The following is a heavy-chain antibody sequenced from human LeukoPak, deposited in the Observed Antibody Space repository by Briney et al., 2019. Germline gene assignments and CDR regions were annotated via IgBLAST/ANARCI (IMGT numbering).Heavy chain of an antibody. CDR2: INHSGST. J-gene: IGHJ4*02. CDR1: GGSFSGYY. Sequence: SETLSLTCVVYGGSFSGYYWTWIRQPPGKGLEWIGEINHSGSTNYNPSLKSRVTISVDTSKNQFSLKLSSVTAADTAVYYCTSTLAGYSSGWYTWGQGTLVTVSP. CDR3: TSTLAGYSSGWYT. V-gene: IGHV4-34*01. D-gene: IGHD6-19*01.